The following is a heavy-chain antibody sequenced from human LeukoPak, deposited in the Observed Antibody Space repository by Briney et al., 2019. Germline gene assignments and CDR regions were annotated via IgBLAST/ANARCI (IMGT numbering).Heavy chain of an antibody. CDR1: GGSISSYH. Sequence: SETLSLTCTVSGGSISSYHWSWIRQPPGKGLECIGYIYYSGRTHYNTSLKSRVTISVDASKNQFSLKLSSVTAADTAVYFCARARNYYDSSDYYYEGDAFDIWGQGTMVTVSS. J-gene: IGHJ3*02. D-gene: IGHD3-22*01. V-gene: IGHV4-59*01. CDR3: ARARNYYDSSDYYYEGDAFDI. CDR2: IYYSGRT.